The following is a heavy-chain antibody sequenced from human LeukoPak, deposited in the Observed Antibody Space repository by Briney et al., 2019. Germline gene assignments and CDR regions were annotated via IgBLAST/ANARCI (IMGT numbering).Heavy chain of an antibody. D-gene: IGHD2-2*02. Sequence: KPSETLSPTCAVSGGSISSGGYSWSWIRQPPGKGREWIGNIYHSGSTYYNPSLKSRVTISVDRSKNQFSLKLSSVTAADTAVYYCARVSGDCSSTSCYMDYFDYWGQGTLVTVSS. CDR3: ARVSGDCSSTSCYMDYFDY. J-gene: IGHJ4*02. V-gene: IGHV4-30-2*01. CDR2: IYHSGST. CDR1: GGSISSGGYS.